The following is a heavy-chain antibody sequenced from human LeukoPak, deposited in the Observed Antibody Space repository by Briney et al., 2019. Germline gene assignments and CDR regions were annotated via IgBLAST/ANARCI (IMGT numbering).Heavy chain of an antibody. V-gene: IGHV4-4*07. Sequence: SETLSLTCTVSGASISSYYWTWIRQPAGKGLEWIGRIYTSGSTNYNPSLESRVAMSVDTSKSQFSLKLSSVTAADTAVYYCARLSADSSSSRGFDYWGQGTPVTVSS. CDR2: IYTSGST. D-gene: IGHD2-2*01. CDR3: ARLSADSSSSRGFDY. J-gene: IGHJ4*02. CDR1: GASISSYY.